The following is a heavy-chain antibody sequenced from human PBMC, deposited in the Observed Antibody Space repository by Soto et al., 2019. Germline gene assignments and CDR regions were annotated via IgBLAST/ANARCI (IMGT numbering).Heavy chain of an antibody. D-gene: IGHD2-15*01. J-gene: IGHJ4*02. CDR1: GFTFSSYA. CDR2: ISYDGSNK. Sequence: GGSLRLSCAASGFTFSSYAMHWVRQAPGKGLEWVAVISYDGSNKYYADSVKGRFTISRDNSKNTLYLQMNSLRAEDTAVYYCARDCSGGSCYFRNHFDYWGQGTLVTVSS. CDR3: ARDCSGGSCYFRNHFDY. V-gene: IGHV3-30-3*01.